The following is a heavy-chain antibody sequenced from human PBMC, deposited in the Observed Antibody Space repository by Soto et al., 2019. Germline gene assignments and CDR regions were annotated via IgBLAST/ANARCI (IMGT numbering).Heavy chain of an antibody. Sequence: QVQLVQSGAEVKKPGSSVKVSCKTSGVSFNNNGIGWVRQAPGHGLEWMGGVSPPFRTSNYARKSQGRISITAGASTGTVNMELSSLTSEDTAQYYCARVLYYGSGSYSPYGMDVWGQGTTVTVSS. CDR1: GVSFNNNG. CDR3: ARVLYYGSGSYSPYGMDV. J-gene: IGHJ6*02. D-gene: IGHD3-10*01. CDR2: VSPPFRTS. V-gene: IGHV1-69*01.